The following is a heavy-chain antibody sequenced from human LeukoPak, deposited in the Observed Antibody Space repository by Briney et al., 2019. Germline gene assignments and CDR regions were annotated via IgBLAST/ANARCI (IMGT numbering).Heavy chain of an antibody. J-gene: IGHJ4*02. Sequence: GGSLRLSCAASGFTFSSYAMSWVRQAPGKGLEWVATISGSGGSTYYADSVKGRVTISRDNSKNTLYLQMNSLRAEDTAVYYCAKDIVVVPAAGDYFGYWGQGTLVTVSS. D-gene: IGHD2-2*01. CDR2: ISGSGGST. V-gene: IGHV3-23*01. CDR3: AKDIVVVPAAGDYFGY. CDR1: GFTFSSYA.